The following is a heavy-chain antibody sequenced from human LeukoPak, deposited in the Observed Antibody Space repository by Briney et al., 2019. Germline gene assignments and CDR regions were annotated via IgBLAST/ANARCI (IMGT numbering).Heavy chain of an antibody. J-gene: IGHJ4*02. CDR2: TRNKANSHTT. CDR3: ARVSTVSPGAFDY. CDR1: GFTFSDLY. V-gene: IGHV3-72*01. Sequence: GGSLRLSFAASGFTFSDLYMDWVRRAQGKGLEWVARTRNKANSHTTESAASVKGRFTISRDDSKNSLYLQMNSLRTEDTALCYCARVSTVSPGAFDYWGQGTLVTVSS. D-gene: IGHD4-11*01.